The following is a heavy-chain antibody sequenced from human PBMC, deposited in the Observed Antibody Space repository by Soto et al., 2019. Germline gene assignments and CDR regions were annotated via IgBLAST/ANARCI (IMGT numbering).Heavy chain of an antibody. CDR2: ISSSGSTT. Sequence: GGSLRLSCGASGFTFSDYYMSWIRQAPGKGLEWISYISSSGSTTYYADSVKGRFTISRDNAENSLYLKMNSLRGEDTAVYYCARRHPANRNYCMDVWGQGTTVTVSS. CDR1: GFTFSDYY. CDR3: ARRHPANRNYCMDV. J-gene: IGHJ6*02. V-gene: IGHV3-11*01.